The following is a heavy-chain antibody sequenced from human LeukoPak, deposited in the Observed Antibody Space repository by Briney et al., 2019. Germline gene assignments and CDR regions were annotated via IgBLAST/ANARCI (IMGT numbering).Heavy chain of an antibody. D-gene: IGHD3-3*01. CDR1: GFDFSSNW. V-gene: IGHV3-74*01. CDR3: AKDHYWSIDY. CDR2: IKGDGIST. Sequence: TGGSLRLSCAASGFDFSSNWMHWVRHAPGQGLVWVSRIKGDGISTNYADSVKGRFTISRDFAKNTLYLQVNSLRAEDTGVYYCAKDHYWSIDYWGRGTLVTVSS. J-gene: IGHJ4*02.